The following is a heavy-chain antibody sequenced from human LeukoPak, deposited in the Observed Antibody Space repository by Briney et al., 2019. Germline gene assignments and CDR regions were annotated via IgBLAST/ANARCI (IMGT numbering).Heavy chain of an antibody. CDR3: AKRGAEVGATVAPGDY. J-gene: IGHJ4*02. CDR2: ISGSGGST. D-gene: IGHD1-26*01. V-gene: IGHV3-23*01. Sequence: PGGSLRLSCAASGFTFSNYAMSWVRQAPGKGLEWVSAISGSGGSTYYADSVKGRFTFSRDNSRNTLYLQMNSLRPEDTAVYYCAKRGAEVGATVAPGDYWGQGTLVTVSS. CDR1: GFTFSNYA.